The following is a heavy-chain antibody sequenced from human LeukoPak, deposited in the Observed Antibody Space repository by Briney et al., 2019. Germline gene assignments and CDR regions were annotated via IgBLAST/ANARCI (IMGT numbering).Heavy chain of an antibody. CDR1: GFTFSSYA. Sequence: PGGSLRLSCAASGFTFSSYAMSWVRQAPGKGLEWGSAISGSGGSTYYADTVKVRFTISRDNSKNTLYLQMNSLRAEDTAVYYCAKDPITIFGVVLDYWGQGTLVTVSS. D-gene: IGHD3-3*01. J-gene: IGHJ4*02. CDR2: ISGSGGST. V-gene: IGHV3-23*01. CDR3: AKDPITIFGVVLDY.